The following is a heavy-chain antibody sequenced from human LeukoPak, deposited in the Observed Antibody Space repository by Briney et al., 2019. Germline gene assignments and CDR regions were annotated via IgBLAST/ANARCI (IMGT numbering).Heavy chain of an antibody. CDR1: RFTLSNYW. CDR2: IKQAGSET. CDR3: ARQRGSGCLDY. J-gene: IGHJ4*02. V-gene: IGHV3-7*01. D-gene: IGHD6-19*01. Sequence: GGSLRLSCAASRFTLSNYWMSWVRQAPGKGLEWVANIKQAGSETYYVDSVKGRFTISRDNAKNSLSLQMNSLRAEDTAVYYCARQRGSGCLDYWGQGTLVTVSS.